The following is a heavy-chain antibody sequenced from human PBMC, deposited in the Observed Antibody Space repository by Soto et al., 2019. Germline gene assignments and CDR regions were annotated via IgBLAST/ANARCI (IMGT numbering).Heavy chain of an antibody. CDR2: IYYSGST. CDR3: AVGQHCSGGSCYPTPFDP. J-gene: IGHJ5*02. D-gene: IGHD2-15*01. V-gene: IGHV4-39*01. Sequence: PSETLSLTCTVSGGSISSSSYYWGWIRQPPGKGLEWIGSIYYSGSTYYNPSLKSRVTISVDTSKNQFSLKLSSVTAADTAVYYCAVGQHCSGGSCYPTPFDPWGQGTLVTVSS. CDR1: GGSISSSSYY.